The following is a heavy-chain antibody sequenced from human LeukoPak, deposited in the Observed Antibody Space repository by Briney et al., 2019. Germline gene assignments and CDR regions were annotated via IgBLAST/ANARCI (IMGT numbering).Heavy chain of an antibody. Sequence: GGSLRLSCAASGFTFSSYSMNWFRQAPGKGLEWVSSISSSSSYIYYADSVKGRFTISRDNAKNSLYLQMNSLRAEDTAVYYCARDWFVVVPAAIWDDWFDPWGQGTLVTVSS. J-gene: IGHJ5*02. CDR3: ARDWFVVVPAAIWDDWFDP. CDR1: GFTFSSYS. D-gene: IGHD2-2*02. V-gene: IGHV3-21*01. CDR2: ISSSSSYI.